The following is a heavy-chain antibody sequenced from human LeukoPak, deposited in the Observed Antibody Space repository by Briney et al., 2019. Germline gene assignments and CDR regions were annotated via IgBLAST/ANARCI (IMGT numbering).Heavy chain of an antibody. Sequence: GRSLRLSCAASGFTFSSYAMHWVRQAPGKGLEWVAVISYDGSNKYYADSVKGRFTISRDNSKNTLYLQMNSLRAEDTAVYYCAKGHGSSWSFFDFWGQGTLVTVSS. CDR2: ISYDGSNK. D-gene: IGHD6-13*01. J-gene: IGHJ4*02. V-gene: IGHV3-30*04. CDR3: AKGHGSSWSFFDF. CDR1: GFTFSSYA.